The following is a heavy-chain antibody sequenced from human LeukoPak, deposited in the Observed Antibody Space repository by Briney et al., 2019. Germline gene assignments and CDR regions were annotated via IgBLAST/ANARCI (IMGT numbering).Heavy chain of an antibody. Sequence: SETLSLTCAVYGESLNSYYWSWVRQPPGEGLEWIGEIYESGTTEYNPSLKSRVTISMVPSKQQFSLSLSSVAAADAAVYYCARGAWATRLGSWGLGTPVIVSS. CDR2: IYESGTT. J-gene: IGHJ4*02. CDR3: ARGAWATRLGS. V-gene: IGHV4-34*01. CDR1: GESLNSYY. D-gene: IGHD2-15*01.